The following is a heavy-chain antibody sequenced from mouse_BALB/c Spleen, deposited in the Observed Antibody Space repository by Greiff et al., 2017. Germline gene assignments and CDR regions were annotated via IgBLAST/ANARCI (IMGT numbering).Heavy chain of an antibody. CDR3: ARYGLLLRNFDY. CDR1: GYSITSDYA. D-gene: IGHD1-1*01. J-gene: IGHJ2*01. Sequence: EVKLMESGPGLVKPSQSLSLTCTVTGYSITSDYAWNWIRQFPGNKLEWMGYISYSGSTSYNPSLKSRISITRDTSKNQFFLQLNSVTTEDTATYYCARYGLLLRNFDYWGQGTTLTVSS. CDR2: ISYSGST. V-gene: IGHV3-2*02.